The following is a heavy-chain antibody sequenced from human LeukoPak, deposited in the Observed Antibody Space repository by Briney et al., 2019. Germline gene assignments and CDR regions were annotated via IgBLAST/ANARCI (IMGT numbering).Heavy chain of an antibody. D-gene: IGHD5-24*01. Sequence: PGGSLRLSCAASGFTFSSYGMHWVRQAPGKGLEWVAVISYDGSNKYYADSMKGRFTISRDNSKNTLYLQMNSLRAEDTAVYYCAKDRGRDGYNFHYWGQGTLVTVSS. V-gene: IGHV3-30*18. CDR2: ISYDGSNK. CDR1: GFTFSSYG. J-gene: IGHJ4*02. CDR3: AKDRGRDGYNFHY.